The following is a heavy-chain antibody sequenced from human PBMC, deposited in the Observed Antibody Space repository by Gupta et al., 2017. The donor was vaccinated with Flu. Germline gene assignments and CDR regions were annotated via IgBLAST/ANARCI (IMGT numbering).Heavy chain of an antibody. CDR1: GGSLSSNSSY. CDR3: ARFQYYDSTGYWGFWFDP. CDR2: IYYSGIT. V-gene: IGHV4-39*01. Sequence: QLHLQESGPGLVKPSETLSLTCTVSGGSLSSNSSYWDWIRQPPGKGLEWIGSIYYSGITFYNPSLESRVGISVDTSKNQFSLKLRSVTAADTAVYYCARFQYYDSTGYWGFWFDPWGQGTLVTVSS. D-gene: IGHD3-22*01. J-gene: IGHJ5*02.